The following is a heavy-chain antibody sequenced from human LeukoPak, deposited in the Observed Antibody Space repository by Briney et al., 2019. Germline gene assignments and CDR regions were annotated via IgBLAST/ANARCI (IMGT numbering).Heavy chain of an antibody. D-gene: IGHD2-2*01. J-gene: IGHJ5*02. V-gene: IGHV4-34*01. CDR3: AVVVPAASGDWFDP. Sequence: SETLSLTCAVYGGYFSGYHWSWIRQPPGKRLEWIGEINHSGISNYNPPLQRRVAIPLDRSKNQFPLNVSSVTAADTAVYYCAVVVPAASGDWFDPWGQGTLVTVSS. CDR1: GGYFSGYH. CDR2: INHSGIS.